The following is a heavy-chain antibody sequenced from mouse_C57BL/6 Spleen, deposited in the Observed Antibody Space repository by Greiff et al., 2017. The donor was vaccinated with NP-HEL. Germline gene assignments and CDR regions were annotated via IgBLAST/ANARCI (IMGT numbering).Heavy chain of an antibody. Sequence: VQLQQSGAELVRPGASVTLSCKASGYTFTDYEMHWVKQTPVHGLEWIGAIDPETGGTAYNQKFKGKAILTADKSSSTADMELRSLTSEDSAVYYCTRSDFDVWGTGTTVTVSS. CDR2: IDPETGGT. J-gene: IGHJ1*03. CDR1: GYTFTDYE. V-gene: IGHV1-15*01. CDR3: TRSDFDV.